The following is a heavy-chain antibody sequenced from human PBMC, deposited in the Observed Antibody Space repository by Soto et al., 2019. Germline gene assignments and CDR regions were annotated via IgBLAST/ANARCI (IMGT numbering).Heavy chain of an antibody. CDR1: GFTFSSYA. J-gene: IGHJ4*02. V-gene: IGHV3-23*01. Sequence: GGSLRLSCAASGFTFSSYAMSWVRQAPGKGLEWVSAISGSGGSTYYADSVKGRFTISRDNSKNTLYLQMNSLRVEDTAVYYCAKDRDYCSGGSCYPGCTDYWGQGTLVTVSS. D-gene: IGHD2-15*01. CDR3: AKDRDYCSGGSCYPGCTDY. CDR2: ISGSGGST.